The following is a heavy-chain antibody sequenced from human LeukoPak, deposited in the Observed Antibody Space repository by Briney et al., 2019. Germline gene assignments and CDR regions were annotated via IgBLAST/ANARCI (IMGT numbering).Heavy chain of an antibody. V-gene: IGHV4-30-4*08. CDR3: ARAEYCGGDCYSHYYYYMDV. CDR1: GGSISSGDYY. D-gene: IGHD2-21*01. Sequence: PSQTLSLTCTVSGGSISSGDYYWSWIRQPPGKGLEWIWYIYYSGSTYYNPSLKSRVTISVDTSKNQFSLKLSSVTAADTAVYYCARAEYCGGDCYSHYYYYMDVWGKGTTVTVSS. J-gene: IGHJ6*03. CDR2: IYYSGST.